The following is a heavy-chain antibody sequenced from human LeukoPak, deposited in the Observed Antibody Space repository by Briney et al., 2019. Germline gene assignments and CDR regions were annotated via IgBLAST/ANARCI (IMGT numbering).Heavy chain of an antibody. CDR3: ARGGRDGYKLDP. Sequence: SETLSLTCTVSGGSINSYYWSWIRQPDGKGLEWIGRIYTSGSTNYNPSLKSRVTMSVDTSKNQFSLKLSSVTAADTAVYYCARGGRDGYKLDPWGQGTLVTVSS. V-gene: IGHV4-4*07. D-gene: IGHD5-24*01. CDR2: IYTSGST. CDR1: GGSINSYY. J-gene: IGHJ5*02.